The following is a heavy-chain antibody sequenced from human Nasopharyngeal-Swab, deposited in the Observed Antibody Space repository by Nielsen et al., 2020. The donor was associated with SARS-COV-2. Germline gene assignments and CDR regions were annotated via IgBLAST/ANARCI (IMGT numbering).Heavy chain of an antibody. Sequence: SETLSLTCAVSGGSISSGGYSWIWIRQPPGKGLEWIGYIYHSGSTYYNPSLKSRVTISVDRSKNQFSLKLSSVTAADTAVYYCARAKNRYFDYWCQGTLVTVSS. V-gene: IGHV4-30-2*01. D-gene: IGHD1-14*01. J-gene: IGHJ4*02. CDR1: GGSISSGGYS. CDR2: IYHSGST. CDR3: ARAKNRYFDY.